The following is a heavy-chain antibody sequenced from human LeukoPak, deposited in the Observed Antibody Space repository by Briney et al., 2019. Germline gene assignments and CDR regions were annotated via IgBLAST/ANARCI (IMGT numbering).Heavy chain of an antibody. CDR1: GYTFTSYG. CDR2: ISAYNGNT. J-gene: IGHJ5*02. V-gene: IGHV1-18*01. D-gene: IGHD3-22*01. CDR3: AGVFGGYYDSSGYRWFDP. Sequence: ASVEVSCKASGYTFTSYGISWVRQAPGQGLEWMGWISAYNGNTNYAQKLQGRVTMTTDTSTSTAYMELRSLRSDDTAVYYCAGVFGGYYDSSGYRWFDPWGQGTLVTVSS.